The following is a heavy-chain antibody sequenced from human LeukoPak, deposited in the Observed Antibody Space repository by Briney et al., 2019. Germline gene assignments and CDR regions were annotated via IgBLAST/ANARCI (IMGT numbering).Heavy chain of an antibody. CDR2: ISGDGGST. Sequence: GGSLRLSWAASGFTFDDYAMHWVRQPPGKGLEWVSLISGDGGSTYYADSVKGRFTISRDNSKNSLYLQTNSLRTEDTALYYCAMEYSSGWYDLDYWGQGTLVTVSS. J-gene: IGHJ4*02. D-gene: IGHD6-19*01. CDR3: AMEYSSGWYDLDY. V-gene: IGHV3-43*02. CDR1: GFTFDDYA.